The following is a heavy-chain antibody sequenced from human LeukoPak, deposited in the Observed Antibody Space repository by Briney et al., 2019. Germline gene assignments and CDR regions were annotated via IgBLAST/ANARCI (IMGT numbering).Heavy chain of an antibody. D-gene: IGHD3-22*01. Sequence: GGSLRLSCAASGFTFDDYGMSWVRQAPGKGLEWVSGINWNGGSTGYADSVKGRFTISRDNAKNSLYLQMNSLRAEDTALYYCARDYYDSSGYMYFDYWGQGTLVTVSS. J-gene: IGHJ4*02. CDR3: ARDYYDSSGYMYFDY. CDR1: GFTFDDYG. V-gene: IGHV3-20*04. CDR2: INWNGGST.